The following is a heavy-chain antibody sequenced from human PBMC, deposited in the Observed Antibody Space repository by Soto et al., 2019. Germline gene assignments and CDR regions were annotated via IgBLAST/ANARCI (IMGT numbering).Heavy chain of an antibody. CDR2: IIPIFGTA. V-gene: IGHV1-69*01. J-gene: IGHJ5*02. D-gene: IGHD5-12*01. CDR1: GGSFNRHT. CDR3: ARHNGYGAWFDP. Sequence: QVQLVQSGAEVRKPGSSVRVSCKASGGSFNRHTISWVRQAPGQGLEWMGGIIPIFGTANHAQKFQGRVTIIADESTSTVYMELSSLRSDDTAIYYCARHNGYGAWFDPWGQGTLVTVSS.